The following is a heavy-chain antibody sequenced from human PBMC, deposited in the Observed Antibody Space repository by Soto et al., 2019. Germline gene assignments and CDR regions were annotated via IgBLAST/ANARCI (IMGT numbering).Heavy chain of an antibody. CDR2: IYTSGST. D-gene: IGHD2-15*01. Sequence: SETLSLTCTVSGGSISSYYWSWMRQPAGKGLEWIGRIYTSGSTNYNPSLKSRVTMSVDTSKNQFSLKLSSVTAADTAVYYCARVGCSGGSCYYYYYYGMDVWGQGTTVTVSS. V-gene: IGHV4-4*07. CDR3: ARVGCSGGSCYYYYYYGMDV. J-gene: IGHJ6*02. CDR1: GGSISSYY.